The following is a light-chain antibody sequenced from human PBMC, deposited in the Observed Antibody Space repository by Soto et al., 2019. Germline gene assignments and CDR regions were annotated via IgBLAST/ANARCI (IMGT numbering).Light chain of an antibody. Sequence: DIQMSQSPSTLSAAIGDRVTIPCRASQSITTWLAWYQQKPGKAPNLLIYAASRLQSGVPSRFSGSRSGTDFTLTISSLQPEDFATYYCQQSYSRVTFGQGTKVDIK. CDR3: QQSYSRVT. J-gene: IGKJ1*01. CDR1: QSITTW. CDR2: AAS. V-gene: IGKV1-39*01.